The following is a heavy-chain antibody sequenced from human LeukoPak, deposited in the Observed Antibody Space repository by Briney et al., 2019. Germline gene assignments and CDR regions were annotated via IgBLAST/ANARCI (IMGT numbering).Heavy chain of an antibody. Sequence: PGGSLRLSCAASGFTFSSYWMSWVRQAPGKGLEWVANIKQDGSEKYYVDSVKGRFTISRDNAKNSLYLQMNSLRVEDTAVYYCARGDNSGWYGPAIFDYWGQGALVTVSS. CDR1: GFTFSSYW. D-gene: IGHD6-19*01. CDR3: ARGDNSGWYGPAIFDY. J-gene: IGHJ4*02. CDR2: IKQDGSEK. V-gene: IGHV3-7*01.